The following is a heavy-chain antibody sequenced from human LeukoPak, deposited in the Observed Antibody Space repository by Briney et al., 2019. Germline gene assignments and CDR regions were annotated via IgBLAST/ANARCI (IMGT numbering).Heavy chain of an antibody. CDR1: GFTFINYW. CDR2: IHIDENRK. D-gene: IGHD6-19*01. Sequence: PGGSLRLSCASSGFTFINYWMYWVRQAPGKGLVSVSRIHIDENRKTYADSVKGRFTISRDNAKNTLYLQMNSLGVEDTAVYYCVRGSSDWNGMDVWGQGTTVTVSS. CDR3: VRGSSDWNGMDV. V-gene: IGHV3-74*01. J-gene: IGHJ6*02.